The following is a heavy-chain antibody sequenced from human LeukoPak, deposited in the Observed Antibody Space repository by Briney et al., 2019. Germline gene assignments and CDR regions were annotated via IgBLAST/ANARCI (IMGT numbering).Heavy chain of an antibody. V-gene: IGHV2-70*11. CDR3: ARTSNYYDASGDTFDF. CDR2: IDWDDDM. D-gene: IGHD3-22*01. Sequence: SGPALVKPTQTLTLTCSFSGFSLNNSGMGVSWIRQPPGKALEWLARIDWDDDMYYNTSLKTRLTISKDTSKNEVVLTMTNMDPVDTATYYCARTSNYYDASGDTFDFWGQGTLVTVSS. CDR1: GFSLNNSGMG. J-gene: IGHJ4*02.